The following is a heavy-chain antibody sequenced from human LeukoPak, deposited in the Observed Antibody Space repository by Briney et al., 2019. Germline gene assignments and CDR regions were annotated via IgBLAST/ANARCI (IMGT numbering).Heavy chain of an antibody. Sequence: GGSLRLSCAASGFTFSSYEMNWVRQAPGKGLEWVSYISSSGSTIYYADSVKGRFTISRDNAKNSLYLQMNSLRADDTAVYYCARTVLIAAAGIFDYWGQGTLVTVSS. V-gene: IGHV3-48*03. CDR1: GFTFSSYE. J-gene: IGHJ4*02. CDR2: ISSSGSTI. D-gene: IGHD6-13*01. CDR3: ARTVLIAAAGIFDY.